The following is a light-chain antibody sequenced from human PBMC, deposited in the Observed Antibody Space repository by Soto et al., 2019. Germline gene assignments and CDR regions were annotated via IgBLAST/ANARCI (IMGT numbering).Light chain of an antibody. CDR3: QQRFTWPS. CDR2: DAS. V-gene: IGKV3-11*01. J-gene: IGKJ3*01. Sequence: ETVLTQSPATLSLSPGERATLSCRASHSINTYLAWYQQKPGQAPRLLIYDASNRATGIHARFSGSGSGTDFTLTISSLEPEDFAVYYCQQRFTWPSFGPGTKVDVK. CDR1: HSINTY.